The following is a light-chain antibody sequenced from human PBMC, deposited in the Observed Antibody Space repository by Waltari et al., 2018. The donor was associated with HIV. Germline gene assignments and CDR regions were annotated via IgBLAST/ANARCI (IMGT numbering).Light chain of an antibody. J-gene: IGLJ2*01. CDR2: KKN. Sequence: HSALTQPPSASGTPGQRVTISCSGGRSNIGSNAVSWYHQVPGPAPKLLCYKKNQRPSGDPERFAGSKSRTAASLAISGLRSEEEADYFCAAWDDDQDAALFGGGTKLTVL. CDR1: RSNIGSNA. V-gene: IGLV1-44*01. CDR3: AAWDDDQDAAL.